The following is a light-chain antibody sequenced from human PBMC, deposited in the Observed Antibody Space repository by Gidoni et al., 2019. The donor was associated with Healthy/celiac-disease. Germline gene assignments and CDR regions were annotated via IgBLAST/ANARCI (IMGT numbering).Light chain of an antibody. Sequence: EIVLTQSPGSLSLSPGERATLSCRASQSVSSRSLAWYQQKPGQAPRLLIFDASTRATGIPDRFSGSGSGTDFTLTISRLEPEDFAVYFCQQYGRSPNTFGQGTNLEIK. V-gene: IGKV3-20*01. J-gene: IGKJ2*01. CDR3: QQYGRSPNT. CDR1: QSVSSRS. CDR2: DAS.